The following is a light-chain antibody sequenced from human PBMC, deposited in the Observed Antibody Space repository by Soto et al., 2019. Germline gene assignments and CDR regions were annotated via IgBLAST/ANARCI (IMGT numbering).Light chain of an antibody. CDR3: QQYDASPLT. V-gene: IGKV3-20*01. CDR1: QSLSTNS. J-gene: IGKJ3*01. CDR2: AAS. Sequence: EIVLTQSPGTLSLSPGARATLSCRASQSLSTNSLARYQQKPGQTPRLLIYAASTRDTDIPDRFNGSGSGRDFALTISRLEPEDFALYYCQQYDASPLTFGPGTKVDIK.